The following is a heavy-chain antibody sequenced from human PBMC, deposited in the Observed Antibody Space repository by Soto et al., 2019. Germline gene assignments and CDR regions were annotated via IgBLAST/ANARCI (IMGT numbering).Heavy chain of an antibody. V-gene: IGHV3-23*01. Sequence: GGSLRLSCAASGFTFSNYAMKWIRQAPGKGLEWVSTIGGSGSATFYADSVKGRFTISRDNSKNTLYLQMNSLRAEDTAVYYCAKWSTVGGTKTVDYWGQGTLVTVSS. CDR1: GFTFSNYA. D-gene: IGHD1-26*01. CDR3: AKWSTVGGTKTVDY. J-gene: IGHJ4*02. CDR2: IGGSGSAT.